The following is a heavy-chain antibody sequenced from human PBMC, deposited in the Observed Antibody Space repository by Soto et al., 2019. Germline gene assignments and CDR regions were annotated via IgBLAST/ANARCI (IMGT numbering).Heavy chain of an antibody. Sequence: QVQLVESGGGVVQTGRSLRLSCAASGFTFSSYAMHWVRQAPGKGPEWVAVISYDGSNKYYADSLKGRFTISRDSSKNTLYLHMNTLRAEDTAVYHCAKGLTTKGGGFDYWGQGTLVTVSS. D-gene: IGHD4-17*01. CDR3: AKGLTTKGGGFDY. CDR2: ISYDGSNK. V-gene: IGHV3-30*18. CDR1: GFTFSSYA. J-gene: IGHJ4*02.